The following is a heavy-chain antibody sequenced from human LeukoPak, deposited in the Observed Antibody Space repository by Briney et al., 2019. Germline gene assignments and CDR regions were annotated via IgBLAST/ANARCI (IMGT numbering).Heavy chain of an antibody. D-gene: IGHD7-27*01. V-gene: IGHV3-15*01. Sequence: GGSLRLSCAASGFTFSNAWMNWVRQAPGKGLEWVGRIKSKTDGGTTDYVAPVKGRFTISRGDSKYTLYLQVNSLKTEDTAVYYCTTGNWGSFSYWGQGTLVTVSS. CDR3: TTGNWGSFSY. CDR1: GFTFSNAW. J-gene: IGHJ4*02. CDR2: IKSKTDGGTT.